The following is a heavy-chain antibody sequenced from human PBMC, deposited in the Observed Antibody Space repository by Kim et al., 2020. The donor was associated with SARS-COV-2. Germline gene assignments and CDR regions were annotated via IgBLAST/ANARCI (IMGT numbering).Heavy chain of an antibody. J-gene: IGHJ5*02. Sequence: LSLTCAASGFTFSSYSMNWVRQAPGKGLEWVSSISSSSSYIYYADSVKGRFTISRDNAKNSLYLQMNSLRAEDTAVYYCARDGIVVVPAAPHNWFDPWGQGTLVTVSS. V-gene: IGHV3-21*01. CDR3: ARDGIVVVPAAPHNWFDP. D-gene: IGHD2-2*01. CDR2: ISSSSSYI. CDR1: GFTFSSYS.